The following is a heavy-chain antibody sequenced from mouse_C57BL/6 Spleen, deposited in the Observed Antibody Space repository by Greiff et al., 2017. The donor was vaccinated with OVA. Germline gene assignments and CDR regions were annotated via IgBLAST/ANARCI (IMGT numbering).Heavy chain of an antibody. CDR2: IWSDGST. V-gene: IGHV2-6*03. J-gene: IGHJ4*01. CDR3: ARSYDYDKDYAMDY. CDR1: GFSLTSYG. D-gene: IGHD2-4*01. Sequence: QVQLKESGPGLVAPSQSLSITCTVSGFSLTSYGVHWVRQPPGKGLEWLVVIWSDGSTTYNSALKSRLSISKDNSKSQVFLKMNSLQTDDTAMYYCARSYDYDKDYAMDYWGQGTSVTVSS.